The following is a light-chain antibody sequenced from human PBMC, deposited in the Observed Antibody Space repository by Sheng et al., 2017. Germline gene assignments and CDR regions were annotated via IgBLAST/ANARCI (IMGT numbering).Light chain of an antibody. CDR1: QDISSG. Sequence: AVQLTQSPSSLSASVGDTVTINCRASQDISSGLAWYQQTPGKSPRLLMYDISVLEIGVSSRFIGSGSGTDFTLSISSLQPEDFVTYYCHQYKMDPWTFGQGTKVEIK. J-gene: IGKJ1*01. CDR3: HQYKMDPWT. CDR2: DIS. V-gene: IGKV1-13*02.